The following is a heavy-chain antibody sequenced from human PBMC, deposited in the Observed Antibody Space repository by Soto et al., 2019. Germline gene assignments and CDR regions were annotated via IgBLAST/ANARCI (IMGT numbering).Heavy chain of an antibody. Sequence: LRLSCAASGFTFTSYAMSWVRQAPGKGLEWVSAISGSGGSTYYADSVKGRFTISRDNSKNTLYLQMDSLRAEDTAVFYCAKGSAVAGTYHYHGMDVWGQGTTVTVSS. V-gene: IGHV3-23*01. CDR1: GFTFTSYA. D-gene: IGHD6-19*01. J-gene: IGHJ6*02. CDR2: ISGSGGST. CDR3: AKGSAVAGTYHYHGMDV.